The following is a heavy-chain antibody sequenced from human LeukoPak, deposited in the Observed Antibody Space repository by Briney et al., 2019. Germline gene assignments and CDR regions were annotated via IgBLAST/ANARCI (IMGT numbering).Heavy chain of an antibody. J-gene: IGHJ5*02. CDR2: ISAYNGNT. CDR3: ARASLATYRFDP. V-gene: IGHV1-18*01. D-gene: IGHD5-12*01. Sequence: ASVRVSYKASGYTFTSYGISWVRQSPGQGLEWMGWISAYNGNTNYAQKLQGRVTMTTDTSTSTAYMELRSLRSDDTAVYFCARASLATYRFDPWGQGTLVTVSS. CDR1: GYTFTSYG.